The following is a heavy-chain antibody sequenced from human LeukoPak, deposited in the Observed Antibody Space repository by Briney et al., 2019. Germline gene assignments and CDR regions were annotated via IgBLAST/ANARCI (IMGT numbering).Heavy chain of an antibody. J-gene: IGHJ6*04. CDR1: GYTFTSYG. Sequence: ASVKVSCKASGYTFTSYGISWVRQAPGQGLELVGWISAYNGNTNYAQKLQGRVTMTTDTSTSTAYMELRSLRSDDTAVYYCARDHTMVRGVNHGMDVWGKGTTVTVSS. D-gene: IGHD3-10*01. CDR2: ISAYNGNT. V-gene: IGHV1-18*04. CDR3: ARDHTMVRGVNHGMDV.